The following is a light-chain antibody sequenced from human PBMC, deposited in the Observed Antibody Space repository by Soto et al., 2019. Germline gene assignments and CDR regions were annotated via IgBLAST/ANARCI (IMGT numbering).Light chain of an antibody. J-gene: IGLJ7*01. CDR3: AAWDGSMNGAV. CDR2: RNN. CDR1: SSNIGSNT. V-gene: IGLV1-44*01. Sequence: QSVLTQPPSASGTPGQKVTISCSGSSSNIGSNTVNWYQQLPGRAPKLLIYRNNHRPSGVPDRFSASTSGTSASLATSGLQSEDEAAYYCAAWDGSMNGAVFGGGTQLTVL.